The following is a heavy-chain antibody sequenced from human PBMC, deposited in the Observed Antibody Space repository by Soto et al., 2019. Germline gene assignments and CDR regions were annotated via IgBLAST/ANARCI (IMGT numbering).Heavy chain of an antibody. Sequence: LRLSYTDSEFNFRIYGMLWVRQSPGKGLEWAAAISYDGSNKYYADNVKSRFTMTRDNSKNTMYLQMNRLRAEDTAVYYCAKDLHLGATTLRGLPYGMDVWGQGTTVTVSS. V-gene: IGHV3-30*18. J-gene: IGHJ6*02. D-gene: IGHD1-26*01. CDR2: ISYDGSNK. CDR3: AKDLHLGATTLRGLPYGMDV. CDR1: EFNFRIYG.